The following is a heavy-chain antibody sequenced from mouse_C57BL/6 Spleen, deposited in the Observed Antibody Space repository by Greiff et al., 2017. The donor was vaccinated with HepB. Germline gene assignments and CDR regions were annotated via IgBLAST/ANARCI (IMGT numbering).Heavy chain of an antibody. CDR2: IDPETGGT. D-gene: IGHD1-1*01. CDR1: GYTFTDYE. V-gene: IGHV1-15*01. Sequence: QVQLQQSGAELVRPGASVTLSCKASGYTFTDYEMHWVKQTPVHGLEWIGAIDPETGGTAYNQKFKGKAILTADKSSSTAYMELRSLTSEDSAVYYCTRFTTVVDAMDYWGQGTSVTVSS. CDR3: TRFTTVVDAMDY. J-gene: IGHJ4*01.